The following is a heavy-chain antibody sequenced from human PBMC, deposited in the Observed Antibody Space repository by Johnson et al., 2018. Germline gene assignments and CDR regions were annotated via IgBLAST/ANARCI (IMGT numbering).Heavy chain of an antibody. CDR1: GFTFSSYA. V-gene: IGHV3-23*04. J-gene: IGHJ5*02. D-gene: IGHD2-2*01. CDR3: AKRSVPAVNWFDP. Sequence: VQLVQSGGGVVQPGRSLRLSCAASGFTFSSYAMHWVRQTPGKGLEWVSGISWNSGSTYYADSVTGRFTISRDNSKNTLYLQMNSLRAADTAVYYCAKRSVPAVNWFDPWGQGTLVTVSS. CDR2: ISWNSGST.